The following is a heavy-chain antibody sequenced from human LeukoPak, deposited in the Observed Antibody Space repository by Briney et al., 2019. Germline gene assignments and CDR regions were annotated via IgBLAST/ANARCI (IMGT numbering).Heavy chain of an antibody. CDR3: AKVGQNYDILTYYFDY. D-gene: IGHD3-9*01. J-gene: IGHJ4*02. CDR2: IKQDGSEK. CDR1: GFTFSSYW. V-gene: IGHV3-7*01. Sequence: GGSLRLSCAASGFTFSSYWMSWVRQAPGKGLEWVANIKQDGSEKYYVDSVKGRFTISRDNAKNSLYLQMNSLRAEDTAVYYCAKVGQNYDILTYYFDYWGQGTLVTVSS.